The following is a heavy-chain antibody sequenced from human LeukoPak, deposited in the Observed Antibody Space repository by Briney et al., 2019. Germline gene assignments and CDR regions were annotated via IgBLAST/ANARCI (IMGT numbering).Heavy chain of an antibody. CDR3: AKDGRSGSYLTGFDY. V-gene: IGHV3-30*18. CDR1: GFTFGSYA. D-gene: IGHD1-26*01. J-gene: IGHJ4*02. Sequence: GRSLRLSCAASGFTFGSYAMHWGRQAPGKGLEWVAVISYDGDNKYYADSVKGRFTISRDNSKNTLYLQMNSQRAEDTAVYYCAKDGRSGSYLTGFDYWGQGALVTVSS. CDR2: ISYDGDNK.